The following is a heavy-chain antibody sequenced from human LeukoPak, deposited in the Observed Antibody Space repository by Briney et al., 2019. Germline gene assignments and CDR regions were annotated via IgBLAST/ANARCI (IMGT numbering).Heavy chain of an antibody. J-gene: IGHJ4*02. D-gene: IGHD6-13*01. CDR2: INPNSGGT. CDR1: GYTFTGYS. V-gene: IGHV1-2*02. Sequence: ASVKVSCKASGYTFTGYSVHWVRQAPGQGLEWMGWINPNSGGTKYALKFQGRVTMTRDTSISTAYMELSRLTSDETAVYYCARDLSIAAPGTDFDYWGQGTLVTVSS. CDR3: ARDLSIAAPGTDFDY.